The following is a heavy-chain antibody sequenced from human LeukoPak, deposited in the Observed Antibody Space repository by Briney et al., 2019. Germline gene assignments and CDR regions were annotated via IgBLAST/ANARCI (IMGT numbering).Heavy chain of an antibody. D-gene: IGHD1-26*01. V-gene: IGHV1-69*13. CDR1: GGTFSSYA. CDR3: ARDMRPYSGSYYPTYYYYGMDV. Sequence: SVKVYCKASGGTFSSYAISWVRQAPGQGLEWMGGIIPIFGTANYAQKFQGRVTITADESTSTAYMELSSLRSEDTAVYYCARDMRPYSGSYYPTYYYYGMDVWGQGTTVTVSS. CDR2: IIPIFGTA. J-gene: IGHJ6*02.